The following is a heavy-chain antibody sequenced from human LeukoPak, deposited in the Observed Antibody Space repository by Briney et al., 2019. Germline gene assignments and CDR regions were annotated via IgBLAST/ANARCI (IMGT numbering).Heavy chain of an antibody. J-gene: IGHJ4*02. D-gene: IGHD5-18*01. CDR1: GYTFTSYG. CDR2: ISAYNGNT. V-gene: IGHV1-18*01. CDR3: ARSFSGYSYGFFDY. Sequence: WASVKVSCKASGYTFTSYGISWVRQAPGQGLEWMGWISAYNGNTNYAQKLQGRVTMTTDTSTSTAYMELRSLRSDDTAVYYCARSFSGYSYGFFDYWAQGTLATVSS.